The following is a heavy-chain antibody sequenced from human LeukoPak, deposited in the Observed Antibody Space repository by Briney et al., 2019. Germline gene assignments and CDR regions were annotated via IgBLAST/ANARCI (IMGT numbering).Heavy chain of an antibody. D-gene: IGHD2-8*02. CDR3: VREESGGYFDY. J-gene: IGHJ4*02. V-gene: IGHV1-46*01. Sequence: ASVKVSCKSSGFTFTNYLLHWVRHAPGQGLEWVGRIAPSVDTTNYAQKFRDRVTMTRDTSTSTVYMELRSLRSEDTAVYSCVREESGGYFDYWGQGTLVSVSS. CDR1: GFTFTNYL. CDR2: IAPSVDTT.